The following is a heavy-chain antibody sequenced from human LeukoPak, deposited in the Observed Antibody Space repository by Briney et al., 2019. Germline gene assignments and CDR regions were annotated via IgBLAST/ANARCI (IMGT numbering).Heavy chain of an antibody. CDR1: GFTFSTYD. J-gene: IGHJ6*02. V-gene: IGHV3-13*01. D-gene: IGHD2-2*01. CDR3: ARETGKPVVTRHYYYGIDV. CDR2: IGTGDDT. Sequence: PGGSLRLSCAASGFTFSTYDMHWVRQVTGKGLEWVSAIGTGDDTYYLGSVKGRFTISRENAKNVLYLQMSSLRAEDTAVYYCARETGKPVVTRHYYYGIDVWGQGTTVTASS.